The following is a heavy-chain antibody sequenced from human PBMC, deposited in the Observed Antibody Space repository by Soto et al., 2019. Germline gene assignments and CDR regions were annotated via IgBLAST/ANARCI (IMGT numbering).Heavy chain of an antibody. D-gene: IGHD6-19*01. CDR3: ARVAVVTRGIDY. J-gene: IGHJ4*02. Sequence: GGSLRLSCVASGFTFSDSCMHWVRQAPGKGLVWVSRVNEHGTDSNYADSVKGRFTISRDNAKNTVYLQMNGLRAEDTAVYYCARVAVVTRGIDYWGQGTLVTVSS. V-gene: IGHV3-74*01. CDR1: GFTFSDSC. CDR2: VNEHGTDS.